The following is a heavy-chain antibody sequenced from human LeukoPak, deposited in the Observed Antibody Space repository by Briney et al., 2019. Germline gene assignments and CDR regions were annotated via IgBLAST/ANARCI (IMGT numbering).Heavy chain of an antibody. CDR3: ARAPPTIFGVVII. V-gene: IGHV1-2*02. CDR1: GYTFTGYY. J-gene: IGHJ4*02. CDR2: INPNSGGT. D-gene: IGHD3-3*01. Sequence: ASVKVSCKASGYTFTGYYMHWVRQAPGQGLEWMGWINPNSGGTNYAQKFQGRVTMTRDTSISTAYMELSRLRSDDTAVYYCARAPPTIFGVVIIWGQGTLVTVSS.